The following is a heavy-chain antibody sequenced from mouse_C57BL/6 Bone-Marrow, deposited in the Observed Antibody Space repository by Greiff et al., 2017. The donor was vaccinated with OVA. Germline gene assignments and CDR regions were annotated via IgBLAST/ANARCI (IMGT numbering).Heavy chain of an antibody. D-gene: IGHD1-1*01. Sequence: ESGPGLVKPSQSLSLTCSVTGYSITSGYYWNWIRQFPGNKLEWMGYISYDGSNNYNPSLKNRISITRDTSKNQFFLKLNAVTTEDTATYYCARGGGYYGSSSYAYWGQGTLVTVSA. CDR1: GYSITSGYY. J-gene: IGHJ3*01. CDR3: ARGGGYYGSSSYAY. CDR2: ISYDGSN. V-gene: IGHV3-6*01.